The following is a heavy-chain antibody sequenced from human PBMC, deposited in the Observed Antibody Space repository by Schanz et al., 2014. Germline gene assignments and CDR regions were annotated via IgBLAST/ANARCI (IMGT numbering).Heavy chain of an antibody. J-gene: IGHJ4*02. V-gene: IGHV3-66*01. CDR1: GFAFSSNY. CDR3: AKDLISGWSGFDY. D-gene: IGHD6-19*01. CDR2: TYSGGST. Sequence: EVQLVESGGGLVQPGGSLRLSCVASGFAFSSNYMSWVRQAPGKGLEWVSITYSGGSTYYADSVKGRFTISRDNSKNTLYLLMNSLRAEDTAVYYCAKDLISGWSGFDYWGQGTLVTVSS.